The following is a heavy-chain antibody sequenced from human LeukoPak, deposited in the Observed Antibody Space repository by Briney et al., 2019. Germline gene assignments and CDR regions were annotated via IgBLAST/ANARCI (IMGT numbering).Heavy chain of an antibody. D-gene: IGHD3-22*01. V-gene: IGHV3-48*02. CDR3: ARDGDSSGYYAAFDI. CDR1: GFTFSSYS. Sequence: GGSLRLSCTASGFTFSSYSMNWVRQAPGKGLECVSYISMSGTIIYYADSVKGRFTISRDNAKNSLYLQMNSLRDEDTAVYYCARDGDSSGYYAAFDIWGQGTMVTVSS. J-gene: IGHJ3*02. CDR2: ISMSGTII.